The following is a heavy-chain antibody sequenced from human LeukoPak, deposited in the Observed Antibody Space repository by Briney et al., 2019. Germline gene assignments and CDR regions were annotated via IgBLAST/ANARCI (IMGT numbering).Heavy chain of an antibody. CDR3: ARIGYCSSTSCYALDY. CDR1: GYTFTSYA. CDR2: INTNTGNP. J-gene: IGHJ4*02. Sequence: ASVKVSCKASGYTFTSYAMNWVRQAPGQGLEWMGWINTNTGNPTYAQGFTGRFVFSLDTSVSTAYLQISSLKAEDTAVYYCARIGYCSSTSCYALDYWGQGTLVTVSS. V-gene: IGHV7-4-1*02. D-gene: IGHD2-2*01.